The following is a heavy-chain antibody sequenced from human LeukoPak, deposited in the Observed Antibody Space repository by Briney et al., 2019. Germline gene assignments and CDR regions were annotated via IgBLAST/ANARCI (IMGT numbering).Heavy chain of an antibody. J-gene: IGHJ5*02. CDR3: AKAWGQQLYVLGWFDL. Sequence: PGGSLRLSCAASGFTFSSYAMSWVRQAPGKGLEWVSAISGSGGSTYYADSVKGRFTISRDNSKNTLYLQMTSLRAEDTAVYYCAKAWGQQLYVLGWFDLWGQGTLVTVSS. D-gene: IGHD6-13*01. V-gene: IGHV3-23*01. CDR2: ISGSGGST. CDR1: GFTFSSYA.